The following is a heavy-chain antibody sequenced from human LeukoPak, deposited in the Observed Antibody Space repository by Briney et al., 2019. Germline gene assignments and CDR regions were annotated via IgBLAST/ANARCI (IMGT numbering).Heavy chain of an antibody. Sequence: GGSLRLSCAASGFNFTNYAMNWVRQAPGRGLEWVSLISSSGGSTYYAGSVKGRFTISRDNSKSTLYLQMNSLRAEDTAIYYCAKGGPTAIPSWFDPWGQGTLVTVSS. CDR2: ISSSGGST. D-gene: IGHD2-21*02. CDR3: AKGGPTAIPSWFDP. J-gene: IGHJ5*02. V-gene: IGHV3-23*01. CDR1: GFNFTNYA.